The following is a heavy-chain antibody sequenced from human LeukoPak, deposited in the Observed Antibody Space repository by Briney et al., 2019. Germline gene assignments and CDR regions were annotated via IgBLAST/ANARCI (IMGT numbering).Heavy chain of an antibody. CDR2: LYSDGNT. CDR3: ARGVEPLAANTLAY. V-gene: IGHV3-53*01. D-gene: IGHD1-14*01. J-gene: IGHJ4*02. Sequence: ETLSLTCAVSGYSISSGYYWGWVRQAPRKGLEWVSVLYSDGNTKYADSVQGRFTISRDNSKNTLYLEMNSLSTDDTAVYYCARGVEPLAANTLAYWGQGTLVTVSS. CDR1: GYSISSGYY.